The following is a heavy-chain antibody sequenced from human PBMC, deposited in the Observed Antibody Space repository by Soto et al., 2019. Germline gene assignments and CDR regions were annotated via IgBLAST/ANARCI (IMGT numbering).Heavy chain of an antibody. CDR3: VRYPRSVGGSYRPDY. CDR1: GFTFSSYW. D-gene: IGHD3-16*02. Sequence: EVQLVESGGGLVQPGGSLRLSCAASGFTFSSYWMHWVRQVPEKGLVWVSRINSEGSITNYADDVKGRFTISRDNAKNTRYLQMNSLRAEDTAVYYCVRYPRSVGGSYRPDYWGQGTLVTVSS. CDR2: INSEGSIT. V-gene: IGHV3-74*01. J-gene: IGHJ4*02.